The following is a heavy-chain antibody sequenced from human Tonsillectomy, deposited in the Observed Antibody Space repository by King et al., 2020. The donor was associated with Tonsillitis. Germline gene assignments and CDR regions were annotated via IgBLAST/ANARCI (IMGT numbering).Heavy chain of an antibody. CDR3: ARDGDPYYYVSSLPYYCDY. V-gene: IGHV3-48*02. CDR2: ISSSSSTI. CDR1: GFTFSSYS. J-gene: IGHJ4*02. Sequence: VQLVESGGGLVQPGGSLRLSCAASGFTFSSYSMNWVRQAPGKGLEWVSYISSSSSTIYYADSVKGRFTISRDNAKNSLYLQMNSLRDEDTAVYYCARDGDPYYYVSSLPYYCDYWGQGTLVTVSS. D-gene: IGHD3-22*01.